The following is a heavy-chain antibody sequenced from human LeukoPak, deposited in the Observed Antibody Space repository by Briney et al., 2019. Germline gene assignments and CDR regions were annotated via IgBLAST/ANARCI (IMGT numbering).Heavy chain of an antibody. CDR3: AILLGATTNFDY. CDR2: INPNSGDT. Sequence: ASVKVSCKASGYTFTGYYIHCVRQAPGQGLEWMAWINPNSGDTDCAQKFQGRVSMTRDTSISTAHMDLSRLTSDDTAVYYCAILLGATTNFDYWGQGTLVTVSS. CDR1: GYTFTGYY. V-gene: IGHV1-2*02. D-gene: IGHD1-26*01. J-gene: IGHJ4*02.